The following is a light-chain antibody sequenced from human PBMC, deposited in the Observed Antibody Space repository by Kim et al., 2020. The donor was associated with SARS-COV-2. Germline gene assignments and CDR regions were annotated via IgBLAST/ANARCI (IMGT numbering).Light chain of an antibody. CDR1: SGYSNYK. Sequence: GTLGSGYSNYKVDGYQQRPGKGPRFVMRVGTGGIVGSKGDGIPDRFSVLGSGLNRYLIIKNIQEEDESDYHCGTDHGTGSDFVYVFGTGTQLTVL. J-gene: IGLJ1*01. CDR2: VGTGGIVG. V-gene: IGLV9-49*01. CDR3: GTDHGTGSDFVYV.